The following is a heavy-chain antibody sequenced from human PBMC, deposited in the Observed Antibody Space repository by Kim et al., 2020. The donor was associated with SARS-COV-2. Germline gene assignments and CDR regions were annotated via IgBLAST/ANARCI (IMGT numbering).Heavy chain of an antibody. CDR1: GGSISSSNW. CDR3: ARRHLRDLGLYYFDY. J-gene: IGHJ4*02. D-gene: IGHD7-27*01. V-gene: IGHV4-4*02. CDR2: IYHSGST. Sequence: SETLSLTCAVSGGSISSSNWWIWVRQPPGKGLEWIGEIYHSGSTNYNPSLKSRVTISVDKSKNQFSLKLSSVTAADTAVYYCARRHLRDLGLYYFDYWGQGTLVTVSS.